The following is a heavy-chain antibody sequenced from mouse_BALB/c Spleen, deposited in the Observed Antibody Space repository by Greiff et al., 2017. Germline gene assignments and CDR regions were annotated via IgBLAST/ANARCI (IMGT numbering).Heavy chain of an antibody. CDR1: GFSLTSYG. V-gene: IGHV2-9*02. Sequence: QVQLNESGPGLVAPSQSLSITCTVSGFSLTSYGVHWVRQPPGKGLEWLGVIWAGGSTNYNSALMSRLSISKDNSKSQVFLKMNSLQTDDTAMYYCASGNSAWFAYWGQGTLVTVSA. CDR2: IWAGGST. CDR3: ASGNSAWFAY. J-gene: IGHJ3*01. D-gene: IGHD2-1*01.